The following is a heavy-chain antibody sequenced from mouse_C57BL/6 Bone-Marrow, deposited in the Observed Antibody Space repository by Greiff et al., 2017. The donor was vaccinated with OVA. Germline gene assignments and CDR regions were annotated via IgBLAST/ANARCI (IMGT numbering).Heavy chain of an antibody. D-gene: IGHD1-1*01. CDR2: INPSSGYT. CDR1: GYTFNSYW. V-gene: IGHV1-7*01. J-gene: IGHJ4*01. CDR3: HYYGSSYVMDY. Sequence: QVQLQQSGAELAKPGASVKLSCKASGYTFNSYWMHWVKQRPGQGLEWIGYINPSSGYTKYNQKFKDKATLTADKSSSTAYMQLSSLTYEDSAVYYCHYYGSSYVMDYWGQGTSVTVSS.